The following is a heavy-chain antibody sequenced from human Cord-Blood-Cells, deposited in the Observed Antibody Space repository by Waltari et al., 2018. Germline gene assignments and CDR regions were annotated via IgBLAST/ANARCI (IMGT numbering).Heavy chain of an antibody. V-gene: IGHV3-73*02. D-gene: IGHD6-13*01. Sequence: EVQLVESGGGLVQPGGSLKLSCAASGFTFSGSAMHWVRQASGKGLEWVGRIRSKANSYATAYAASVKGRFTISRDDSKNTAYLQMNSLRAEDTAVYYCARDPRSSSWYYYYYGMDVWGQGTTVTVSS. CDR3: ARDPRSSSWYYYYYGMDV. CDR2: IRSKANSYAT. J-gene: IGHJ6*02. CDR1: GFTFSGSA.